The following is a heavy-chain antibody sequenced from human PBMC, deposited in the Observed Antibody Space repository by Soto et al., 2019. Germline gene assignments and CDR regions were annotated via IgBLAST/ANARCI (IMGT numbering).Heavy chain of an antibody. Sequence: SETLSLTCTVSGGSISSSNDYWGWIRQPPGKGLEWIGSIFYTGTDHYNPSLKSRVTISVDTSRNQFSLKLSSVTAADTAVYYCARHTINNIGWYRIDYWGQGTLVTVSS. CDR3: ARHTINNIGWYRIDY. J-gene: IGHJ4*02. D-gene: IGHD6-19*01. CDR2: IFYTGTD. CDR1: GGSISSSNDY. V-gene: IGHV4-39*01.